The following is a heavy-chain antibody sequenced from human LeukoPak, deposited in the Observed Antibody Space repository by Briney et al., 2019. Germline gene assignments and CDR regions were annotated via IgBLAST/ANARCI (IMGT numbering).Heavy chain of an antibody. V-gene: IGHV4-59*01. CDR3: ARGYSRDY. J-gene: IGHJ4*02. CDR2: IYNSGST. Sequence: SETLSLTCTVSGGSISIYYWSWIRQPPGKGLEWIGYIYNSGSTNYNPSLKSRVTISVDTSKNQFSLNLGSVTAADTAVYYCARGYSRDYWGQGTLVTVSS. D-gene: IGHD3-16*02. CDR1: GGSISIYY.